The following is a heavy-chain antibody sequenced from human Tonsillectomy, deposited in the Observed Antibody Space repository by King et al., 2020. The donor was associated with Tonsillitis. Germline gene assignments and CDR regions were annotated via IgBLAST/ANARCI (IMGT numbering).Heavy chain of an antibody. V-gene: IGHV3-23*04. CDR3: AKDRDFWSPHGMDV. CDR2: ISGSGSST. CDR1: GFTFSSYA. J-gene: IGHJ6*02. Sequence: VQLVESGGGLIQPGGSLRLSCAASGFTFSSYAMSWVRQAPGKGLEWVSGISGSGSSTYYADSVKGRFAISRDNSKNTLYLQMNSLRAEDTAVYYCAKDRDFWSPHGMDVRGQGTTVTVSS. D-gene: IGHD3-3*01.